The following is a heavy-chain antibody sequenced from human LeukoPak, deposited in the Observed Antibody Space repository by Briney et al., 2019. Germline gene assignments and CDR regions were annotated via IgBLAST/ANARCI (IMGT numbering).Heavy chain of an antibody. CDR1: GFTFSAYG. CDR2: IWSDGTKT. J-gene: IGHJ4*02. V-gene: IGHV3-33*01. CDR3: ARPEDSSGYPTCFDY. D-gene: IGHD3-22*01. Sequence: GRSLRLSCAASGFTFSAYGMHWVRLAPGKGLEWLAVIWSDGTKTYYADSLKGRFAISRDNAKNSLYLQMNSLRAEDTAVYYCARPEDSSGYPTCFDYWGQGTLVTVSS.